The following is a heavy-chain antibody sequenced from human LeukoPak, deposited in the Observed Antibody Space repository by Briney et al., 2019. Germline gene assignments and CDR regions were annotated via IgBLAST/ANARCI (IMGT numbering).Heavy chain of an antibody. J-gene: IGHJ4*02. CDR3: ARDTQYSSSWQYSDY. D-gene: IGHD6-13*01. V-gene: IGHV3-11*01. CDR2: ISSSGSTI. CDR1: GFTFSDYY. Sequence: GGSLRLSCAASGFTFSDYYMSWIRQAPGKGLEWVSYISSSGSTIYYADSVKGRFTISRDNAKNSLYLQMNSLRAEDTAVYYCARDTQYSSSWQYSDYWGQGTLVTVSS.